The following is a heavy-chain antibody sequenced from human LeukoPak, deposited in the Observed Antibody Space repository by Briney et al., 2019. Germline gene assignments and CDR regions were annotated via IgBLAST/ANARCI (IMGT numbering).Heavy chain of an antibody. D-gene: IGHD4-17*01. CDR1: GFTFDDYA. Sequence: PGRSLRLSCAASGFTFDDYAMHWVRQAPGKGLEWVSGISWNSGSIGYADSVKGRFTISRDNAKNSLYLQMNSLRAEDTAVYYCARDGYGDYENYWGQGTLVTVSS. CDR2: ISWNSGSI. J-gene: IGHJ4*02. CDR3: ARDGYGDYENY. V-gene: IGHV3-9*01.